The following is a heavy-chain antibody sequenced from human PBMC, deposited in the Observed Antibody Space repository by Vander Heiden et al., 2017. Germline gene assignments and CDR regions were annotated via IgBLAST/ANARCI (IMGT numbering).Heavy chain of an antibody. CDR2: IWYDGSNK. V-gene: IGHV3-33*01. Sequence: QVQLVESGGGVVQPGRSLRLPCAASGFTFSSYGMHWVRQAPGKGLGWVAVIWYDGSNKYYADSVKGRFTISRDNSKNTLYLQMNSLRAEDTAVYYCARGRDYGDYNWFDPWGQGTLVTVSS. J-gene: IGHJ5*02. D-gene: IGHD4-17*01. CDR1: GFTFSSYG. CDR3: ARGRDYGDYNWFDP.